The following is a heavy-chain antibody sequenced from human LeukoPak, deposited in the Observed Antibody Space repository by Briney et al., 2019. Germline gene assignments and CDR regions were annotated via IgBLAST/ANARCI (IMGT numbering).Heavy chain of an antibody. V-gene: IGHV4-4*02. CDR3: AREGGSYRPLDY. J-gene: IGHJ4*02. D-gene: IGHD3-16*02. Sequence: PSETLSLTCDVSGGSITQTNYWTWVPQPPGKGLEWIGVVNLKGGTNYNPSLLRRVAISVDTSANHVSLQMTSVTAADTAVYYCAREGGSYRPLDYSGQGTLVTVSS. CDR1: GGSITQTNY. CDR2: VNLKGGT.